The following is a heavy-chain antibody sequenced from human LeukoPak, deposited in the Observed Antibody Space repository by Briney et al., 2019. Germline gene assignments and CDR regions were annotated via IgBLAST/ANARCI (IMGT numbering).Heavy chain of an antibody. CDR3: ARGPYGGVPRPYYFDY. J-gene: IGHJ4*02. D-gene: IGHD4/OR15-4a*01. Sequence: SETLSLTCTVSGGSISSYYWSWIRQPPGKGVEWMGYIYYSGSTNYNPSLKSRVTISVDTSKNKFSLKLSSVTAADTAVYYCARGPYGGVPRPYYFDYWGQGTLVTVSS. CDR1: GGSISSYY. CDR2: IYYSGST. V-gene: IGHV4-59*01.